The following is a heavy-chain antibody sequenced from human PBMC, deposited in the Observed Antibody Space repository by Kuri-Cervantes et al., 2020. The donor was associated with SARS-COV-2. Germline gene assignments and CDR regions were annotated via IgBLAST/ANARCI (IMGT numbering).Heavy chain of an antibody. CDR1: GFTFSSYA. D-gene: IGHD2-15*01. J-gene: IGHJ6*04. V-gene: IGHV3-23*01. CDR2: ISGSGGST. CDR3: ARDKGVARAGMDV. Sequence: GESLKISCAASGFTFSSYAMSWVRQAPGKGLEWVSAISGSGGSTYYADSVKGRFTISRDNSKNTLYLQMNSLGAEDTAVYHCARDKGVARAGMDVWGKGNPGHRLL.